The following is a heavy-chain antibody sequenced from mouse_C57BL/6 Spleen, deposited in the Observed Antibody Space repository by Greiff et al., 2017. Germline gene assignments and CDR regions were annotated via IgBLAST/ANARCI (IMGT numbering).Heavy chain of an antibody. CDR2: ISSGSSTI. J-gene: IGHJ3*01. CDR1: GFTFSDYG. D-gene: IGHD1-1*01. CDR3: ARTTVVAPGFAY. Sequence: EVQGVESGGGLVKPGGSLKLSCAASGFTFSDYGMHWVRQAPEKGLEWVAYISSGSSTIYYADTVKGRFTISRDNAKNTLFLQMTSLRSEDTAMYYCARTTVVAPGFAYWGQGTLVTVSA. V-gene: IGHV5-17*01.